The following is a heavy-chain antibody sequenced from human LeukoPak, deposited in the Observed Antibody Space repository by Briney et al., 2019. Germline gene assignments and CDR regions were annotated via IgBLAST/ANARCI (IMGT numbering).Heavy chain of an antibody. CDR3: AREGRYSSGWPQGGYFDY. CDR1: GYTFTSYY. Sequence: ASVKVSCKAPGYTFTSYYMHWVRQAPGQGLEWMGIINPSGGSTSYAQKFQGRVTMTRDTSTSTVYMELSSLRSEDTAVYYCAREGRYSSGWPQGGYFDYWGQGTLVTVSS. D-gene: IGHD6-19*01. V-gene: IGHV1-46*01. CDR2: INPSGGST. J-gene: IGHJ4*02.